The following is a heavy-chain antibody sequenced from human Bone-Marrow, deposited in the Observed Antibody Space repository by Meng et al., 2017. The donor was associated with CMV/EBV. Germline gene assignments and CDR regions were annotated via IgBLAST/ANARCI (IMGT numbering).Heavy chain of an antibody. CDR2: ISGSGGGT. D-gene: IGHD3-22*01. V-gene: IGHV3-23*01. CDR3: AKLRSSSGYYDSDFDY. Sequence: GESLKISCAASGFTFSSYAMSWVRQAPGKGLEWVSTISGSGGGTYYADSVKGRFTISRDNSKNTLYLQMNSLRVEDTAVYYCAKLRSSSGYYDSDFDYWGQGTLVTVSS. J-gene: IGHJ4*02. CDR1: GFTFSSYA.